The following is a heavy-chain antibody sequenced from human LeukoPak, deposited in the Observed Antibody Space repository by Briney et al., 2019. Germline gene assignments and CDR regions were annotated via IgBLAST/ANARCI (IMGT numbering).Heavy chain of an antibody. J-gene: IGHJ6*03. Sequence: GGSLRLSCAASQFSISYDWMHWVRQAPGKGLEWVSSMSSSSSTTSYADSVKGRFAISRDNAENSVFLQMNSLRAEDTGVYYCARLRVTTGGDYYYYYMDVWGKGTTVTVSS. D-gene: IGHD4-17*01. CDR1: QFSISYDW. V-gene: IGHV3-48*04. CDR3: ARLRVTTGGDYYYYYMDV. CDR2: MSSSSSTT.